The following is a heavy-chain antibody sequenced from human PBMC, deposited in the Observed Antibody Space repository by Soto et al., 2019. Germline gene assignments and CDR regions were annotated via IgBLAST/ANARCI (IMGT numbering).Heavy chain of an antibody. CDR2: ISYSGTT. D-gene: IGHD5-18*01. V-gene: IGHV4-4*02. Sequence: SETLSLTCAVSGGSISSSDWWRWVRQPPGEGLEWIGVISYSGTTTYSPSLKSRVAISLDTSKNQFSLSLSSVTAADTAVYYCARGRGYSYGLDPWGQGTLVTVSS. J-gene: IGHJ5*02. CDR3: ARGRGYSYGLDP. CDR1: GGSISSSDW.